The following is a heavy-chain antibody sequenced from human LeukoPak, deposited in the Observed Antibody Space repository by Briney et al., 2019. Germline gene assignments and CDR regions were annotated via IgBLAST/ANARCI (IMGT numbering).Heavy chain of an antibody. CDR1: GGSISSSNW. V-gene: IGHV4-4*02. CDR2: IYHSGST. D-gene: IGHD6-6*01. Sequence: SETLSLTCAVSGGSISSSNWWSWVRQPPGQGLEWIGEIYHSGSTNYNPSLKSRVTISVDKSKNQFSLKLSSVTAADTAVYYCAQIAARQDYYYYYMDVWGKGTTVTVSS. J-gene: IGHJ6*03. CDR3: AQIAARQDYYYYYMDV.